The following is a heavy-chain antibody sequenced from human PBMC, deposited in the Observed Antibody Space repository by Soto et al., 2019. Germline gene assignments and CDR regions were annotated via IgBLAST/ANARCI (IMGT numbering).Heavy chain of an antibody. Sequence: SVKVSCKASGGTFSSYAISWVRQAPGQGLEWMGGIIPIFGTANYAQKFQGRVTITADESTSTAYMELSSLRSENTAVYYCARESDSSSSWFDPWGQGTLVTVSS. CDR3: ARESDSSSSWFDP. J-gene: IGHJ5*02. V-gene: IGHV1-69*13. D-gene: IGHD6-6*01. CDR2: IIPIFGTA. CDR1: GGTFSSYA.